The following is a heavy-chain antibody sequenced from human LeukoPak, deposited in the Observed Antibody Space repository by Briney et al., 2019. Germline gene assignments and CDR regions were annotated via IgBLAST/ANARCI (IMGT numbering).Heavy chain of an antibody. J-gene: IGHJ4*02. CDR1: GGSISSGGYY. Sequence: SETLSLTCTVSGGSISSGGYYWSWIRQPPGKGLEWIGYIYHSGSTYYNPSLKSRVTISVDRSKNQFSLKLSSVTAADTAVYYCAREDYDFLRWGQGTLVTVSS. CDR3: AREDYDFLR. CDR2: IYHSGST. D-gene: IGHD3-3*01. V-gene: IGHV4-30-2*01.